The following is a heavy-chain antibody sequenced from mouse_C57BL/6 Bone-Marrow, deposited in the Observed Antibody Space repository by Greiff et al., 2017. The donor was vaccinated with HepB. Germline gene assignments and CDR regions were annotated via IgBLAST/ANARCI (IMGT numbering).Heavy chain of an antibody. J-gene: IGHJ4*01. D-gene: IGHD2-2*01. CDR2: IHPNSGST. V-gene: IGHV1-64*01. CDR1: GYTFTSYW. CDR3: AREGRWLHFYYCAMDY. Sequence: QVQLQQPGAELVKPGASVKLSCKASGYTFTSYWMHWVKQRPGQGLEWIGMIHPNSGSTNYNEKFKSKATLTVDKSSSTAYMQLSSLTSEDSAVYYCAREGRWLHFYYCAMDYWGQGTSVTVSS.